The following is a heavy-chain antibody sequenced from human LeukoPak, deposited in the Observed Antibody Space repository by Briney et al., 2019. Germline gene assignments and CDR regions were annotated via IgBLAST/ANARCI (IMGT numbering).Heavy chain of an antibody. J-gene: IGHJ5*02. Sequence: SVKVSCKASRGTFSSYAISWVRQAPGQGLEWMGGIIPIFGSANCAQKFQGRVKITADESTSTAYMELSSLRSDDTAVYYCARDRRGRYCSSISCYLGCFDPWGQGTLVTVSS. D-gene: IGHD2-2*01. V-gene: IGHV1-69*13. CDR1: RGTFSSYA. CDR2: IIPIFGSA. CDR3: ARDRRGRYCSSISCYLGCFDP.